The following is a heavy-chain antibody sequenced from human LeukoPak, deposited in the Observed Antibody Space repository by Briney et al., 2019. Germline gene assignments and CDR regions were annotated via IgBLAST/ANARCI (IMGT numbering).Heavy chain of an antibody. D-gene: IGHD1-26*01. CDR1: GGSLSSGYY. V-gene: IGHV4-38-2*02. Sequence: PSETLSLTCAVSGGSLSSGYYWGWIRQPPGKGLEWIGSIYHSGSTYYNPSLKSRVTISVDTSKNQFSLKLSSVTAADTAVYYCARDLYSGSWDYWGQGTLVTVSS. J-gene: IGHJ4*02. CDR3: ARDLYSGSWDY. CDR2: IYHSGST.